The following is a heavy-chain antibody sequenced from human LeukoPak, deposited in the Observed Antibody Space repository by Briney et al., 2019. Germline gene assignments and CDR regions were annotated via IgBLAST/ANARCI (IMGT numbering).Heavy chain of an antibody. D-gene: IGHD6-13*01. CDR1: GGSFSGYY. V-gene: IGHV4-34*01. Sequence: PSETLSLTCAVYGGSFSGYYWSWIRQPPGKGLEWIGEINHSGSTNYNPSLKSRVTISVDTSKNQFSLKLSSVTAADTAVYYCARRYSSSPRFDPWGQGTLVTVSS. J-gene: IGHJ5*02. CDR3: ARRYSSSPRFDP. CDR2: INHSGST.